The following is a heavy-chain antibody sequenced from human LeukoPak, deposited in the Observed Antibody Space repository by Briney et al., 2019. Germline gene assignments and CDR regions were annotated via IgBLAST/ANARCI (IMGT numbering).Heavy chain of an antibody. Sequence: GGSLRLSCAASGFSLSNYGMHWVRQAPGKGLEWVAALLYDGNTKHYADSVKGRFTISRDISKNTFYLQMNSLTAEDTAVYYCARDHRPEIQYYYMDVWGKGTAVAVSS. D-gene: IGHD1-14*01. J-gene: IGHJ6*03. CDR1: GFSLSNYG. V-gene: IGHV3-33*01. CDR2: LLYDGNTK. CDR3: ARDHRPEIQYYYMDV.